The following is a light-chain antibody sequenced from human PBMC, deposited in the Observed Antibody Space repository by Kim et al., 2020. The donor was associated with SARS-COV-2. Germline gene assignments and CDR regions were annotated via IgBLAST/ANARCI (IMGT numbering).Light chain of an antibody. CDR3: QQYYSYPRT. V-gene: IGKV1-8*01. CDR1: QGISSY. CDR2: AAS. J-gene: IGKJ1*01. Sequence: AIRMTQSPSSLSASTGDRVTITCRASQGISSYLAWYQQKPGKAPKLLIYAASTLQSGVPSRFSGSGSGTDFTLTISCLQSEEFATYYGQQYYSYPRTFGQGTKVDIK.